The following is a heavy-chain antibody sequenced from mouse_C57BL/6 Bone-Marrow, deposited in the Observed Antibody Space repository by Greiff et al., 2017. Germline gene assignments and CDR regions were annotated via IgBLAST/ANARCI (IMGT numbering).Heavy chain of an antibody. J-gene: IGHJ2*01. Sequence: VQLQQSGAELVKPGASVKLSCTASGFNINDYYMHWVKQRTEQGLEWIGRIDPEDGDTNYAPKFKGKATITADASSTTAYLELSSLTSEDTAVYYCAYYYGRVWWGQGTTLTVTS. CDR2: IDPEDGDT. V-gene: IGHV14-2*01. CDR1: GFNINDYY. CDR3: AYYYGRVW. D-gene: IGHD1-1*01.